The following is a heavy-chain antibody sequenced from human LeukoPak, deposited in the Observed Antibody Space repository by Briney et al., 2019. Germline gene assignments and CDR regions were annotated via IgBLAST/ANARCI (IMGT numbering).Heavy chain of an antibody. CDR1: GFSFSNYW. CDR3: ARVLIEERRNVAWFDP. J-gene: IGHJ5*02. D-gene: IGHD2-21*01. Sequence: GGSLRLSCAASGFSFSNYWMGWVRQAPGKRPEWVANMNIDGSERYYADSVKGRFTTSRDNARNSVFLQMSGLRAEDTAVYYCARVLIEERRNVAWFDPWGQGTLVTVSS. V-gene: IGHV3-7*01. CDR2: MNIDGSER.